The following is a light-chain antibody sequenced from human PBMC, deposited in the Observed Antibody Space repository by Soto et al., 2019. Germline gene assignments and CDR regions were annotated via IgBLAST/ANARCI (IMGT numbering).Light chain of an antibody. CDR1: SSDVGGYKY. CDR3: CSYAGSYTVDV. J-gene: IGLJ1*01. V-gene: IGLV2-11*01. CDR2: EVT. Sequence: QSALTQPRSVSGSPGQSVTISCTGTSSDVGGYKYVSWYQQHPGNAPKLMIYEVTKRPSGVPDRFSGSKSGNTASLTISGLQAEDEADYYCCSYAGSYTVDVFGTGTKVTVL.